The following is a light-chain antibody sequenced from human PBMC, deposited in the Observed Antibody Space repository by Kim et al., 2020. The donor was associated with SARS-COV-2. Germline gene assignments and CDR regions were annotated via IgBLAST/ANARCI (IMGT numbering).Light chain of an antibody. CDR3: SSYTSSSTLAV. CDR1: SSDVGSYNY. Sequence: QSITISCTGTSSDVGSYNYVYWYQQHPGEAPNLMIYDDSNRPSGVSNRFSGSKSGNTASLTISGRQAEDEADYYCSSYTSSSTLAVFGGGTQLTVL. V-gene: IGLV2-14*03. J-gene: IGLJ2*01. CDR2: DDS.